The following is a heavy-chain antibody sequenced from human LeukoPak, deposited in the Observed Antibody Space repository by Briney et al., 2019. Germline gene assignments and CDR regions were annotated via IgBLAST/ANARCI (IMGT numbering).Heavy chain of an antibody. J-gene: IGHJ4*02. Sequence: GGSLRLSCAATGFTFSSYSMNWARQAPGKGLEWVGFIRSKSFGGTTEYAASVKGRFTISRDDSKSIAWLQMNSLKAEDTAEYYCARPLETTRTSDFDSWGQGTLVTVSS. CDR1: GFTFSSYS. CDR2: IRSKSFGGTT. D-gene: IGHD1-1*01. V-gene: IGHV3-49*04. CDR3: ARPLETTRTSDFDS.